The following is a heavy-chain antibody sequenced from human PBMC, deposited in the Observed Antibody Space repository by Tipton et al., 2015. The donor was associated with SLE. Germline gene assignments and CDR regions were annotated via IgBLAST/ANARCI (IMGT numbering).Heavy chain of an antibody. Sequence: TLSLTCTVSGGSISGYYWSWIRQPPGKGLEWIGNIYESGNSNYNPSLKSRVTISVDASKNQFSLRLTSLTAADTAVYYCARVVYSFSDAFDIWGQWTLVTVSS. CDR3: ARVVYSFSDAFDI. J-gene: IGHJ3*02. CDR2: IYESGNS. D-gene: IGHD6-13*01. CDR1: GGSISGYY. V-gene: IGHV4-59*01.